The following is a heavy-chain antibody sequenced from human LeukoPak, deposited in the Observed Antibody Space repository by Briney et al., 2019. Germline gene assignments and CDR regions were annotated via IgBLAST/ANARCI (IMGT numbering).Heavy chain of an antibody. CDR1: GGSISSYY. CDR3: VRLGSSGYSGIDY. CDR2: IYYSGST. J-gene: IGHJ4*02. Sequence: SETLSLTCTVSGGSISSYYWSWIRQPPGKGLEWIGYIYYSGSTNYNPSLKSRVTISVDTSKNQFSLKLSSVTAADTAVYYCVRLGSSGYSGIDYWGQGTLVTVSS. D-gene: IGHD3-22*01. V-gene: IGHV4-59*08.